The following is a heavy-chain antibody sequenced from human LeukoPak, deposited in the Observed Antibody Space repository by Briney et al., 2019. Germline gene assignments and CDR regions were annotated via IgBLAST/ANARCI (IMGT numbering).Heavy chain of an antibody. Sequence: SETLSLTCAVSGGSISSGGYSWSWIRQPPGKGLEWIGYIYHSGSTYYNPSLKSRVTISVDRSKNQFSLKLSSVTAADTAVYYCARSRWGYGMDVWGQGTTVTVSS. V-gene: IGHV4-30-2*01. CDR1: GGSISSGGYS. J-gene: IGHJ6*02. CDR2: IYHSGST. CDR3: ARSRWGYGMDV. D-gene: IGHD1-26*01.